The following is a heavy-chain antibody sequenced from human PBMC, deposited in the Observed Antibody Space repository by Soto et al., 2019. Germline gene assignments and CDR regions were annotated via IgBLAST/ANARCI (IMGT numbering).Heavy chain of an antibody. CDR3: ARGPPCLY. Sequence: TSETLSLTCTVSGGSISSSSYYWGWIRQPPGKGLEWIGYIYHSGSTYYNPSLKSRVTISVDRSKNQFSLKLSSVTAADTAVYYCARGPPCLYWGQGTLVTVSS. V-gene: IGHV4-30-2*01. CDR2: IYHSGST. J-gene: IGHJ4*02. CDR1: GGSISSSSYY.